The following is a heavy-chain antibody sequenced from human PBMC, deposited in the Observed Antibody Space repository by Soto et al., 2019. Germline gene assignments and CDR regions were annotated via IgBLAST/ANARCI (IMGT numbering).Heavy chain of an antibody. CDR2: IYPGDSET. Sequence: GESLKISCQGSGYSFTSYWIGWVRQMPGKGLEWMGIIYPGDSETRYRPSFQGQVTISADKSISTAYLQWSSLEASDTAMYYCARHSEDTVTPDFWGQGTLVTVSS. J-gene: IGHJ4*02. CDR1: GYSFTSYW. CDR3: ARHSEDTVTPDF. V-gene: IGHV5-51*01. D-gene: IGHD4-17*01.